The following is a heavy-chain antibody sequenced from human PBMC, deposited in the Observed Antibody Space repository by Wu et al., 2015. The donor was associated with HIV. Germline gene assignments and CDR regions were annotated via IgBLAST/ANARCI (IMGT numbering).Heavy chain of an antibody. V-gene: IGHV1-69*11. J-gene: IGHJ5*02. Sequence: QVQLVQSGAEVKKPGSSVKVSCKASGGTFSSYAVIWVRQAPGQGFEWMGRIIPIHGAANYAQKFEGRVTITADESTSTAYMDLSSLTSEDTAVYYCARTPPLSIAAAGYNWFDPWGQGTLVTVSS. CDR2: IIPIHGAA. CDR1: GGTFSSYA. CDR3: ARTPPLSIAAAGYNWFDP. D-gene: IGHD6-13*01.